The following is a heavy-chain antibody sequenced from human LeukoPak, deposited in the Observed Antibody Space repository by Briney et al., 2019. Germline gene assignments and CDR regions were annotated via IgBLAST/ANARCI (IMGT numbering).Heavy chain of an antibody. CDR3: ARDQGYCSSTSCYHWFDP. CDR1: GYSISSGYY. Sequence: SETLSLTCTVSGYSISSGYYWGWIRQPPGKGLEWIGSIYHSGSTYYNPSLKSRVTISVDTSKNQFPLKLSSVTAADTAVYYCARDQGYCSSTSCYHWFDPWGQGTLVTVSS. J-gene: IGHJ5*02. V-gene: IGHV4-38-2*02. CDR2: IYHSGST. D-gene: IGHD2-2*01.